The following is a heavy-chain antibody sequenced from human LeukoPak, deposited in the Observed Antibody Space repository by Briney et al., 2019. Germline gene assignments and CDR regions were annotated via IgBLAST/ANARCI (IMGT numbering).Heavy chain of an antibody. J-gene: IGHJ4*02. CDR1: GYTFTTFG. CDR2: INTYNGNT. V-gene: IGHV1-18*01. CDR3: ARLGSDCGGGNCY. Sequence: ASVKVSCKASGYTFTTFGITWVRQAPGQGLEWMGWINTYNGNTSYAQNLQGRVTMTTDTSTSTAYMELRSLTSDDTAVYYCARLGSDCGGGNCYWGQGTPVTVSS. D-gene: IGHD2-15*01.